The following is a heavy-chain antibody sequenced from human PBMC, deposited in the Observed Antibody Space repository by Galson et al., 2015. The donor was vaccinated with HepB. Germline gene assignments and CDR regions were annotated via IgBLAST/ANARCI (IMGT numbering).Heavy chain of an antibody. V-gene: IGHV3-21*01. Sequence: SLRLSCAASGFAFVSSSMNWVRQAPGKGLEWVSSISSSSSYIFYADSLKGRSTISRDNAKSSLYLQINSLRAEDTAVYYCATSGSDYCDSSFFDSWGQGTLVTVSS. D-gene: IGHD4/OR15-4a*01. CDR3: ATSGSDYCDSSFFDS. CDR1: GFAFVSSS. J-gene: IGHJ4*02. CDR2: ISSSSSYI.